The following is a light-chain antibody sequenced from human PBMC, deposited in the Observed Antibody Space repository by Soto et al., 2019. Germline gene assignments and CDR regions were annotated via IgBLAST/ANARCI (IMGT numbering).Light chain of an antibody. Sequence: EIVMTQSPTTLSVSPGERATLSCRASQSVSSNLAWYQQRPGQAPRLLIYGASTRATGIPARFSGSGSGTEFSLTISSLQSEDFAVYYCQQYNNWPPITFGQGTRLEIK. CDR3: QQYNNWPPIT. CDR1: QSVSSN. V-gene: IGKV3-15*01. CDR2: GAS. J-gene: IGKJ5*01.